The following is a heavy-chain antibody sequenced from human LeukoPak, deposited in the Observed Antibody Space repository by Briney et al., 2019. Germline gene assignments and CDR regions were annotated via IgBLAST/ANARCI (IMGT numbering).Heavy chain of an antibody. Sequence: SETLSLTCTVSGGSISSYYWGWIRQPPGKGLEWIGSIYYSGSTYYNPSLKSRVTISVDTSKNQFSLKLSSVTAADTAVYYCARRRSGPDYFDYWGQGSLVTVSS. J-gene: IGHJ4*02. CDR1: GGSISSYY. V-gene: IGHV4-39*01. CDR2: IYYSGST. D-gene: IGHD2-15*01. CDR3: ARRRSGPDYFDY.